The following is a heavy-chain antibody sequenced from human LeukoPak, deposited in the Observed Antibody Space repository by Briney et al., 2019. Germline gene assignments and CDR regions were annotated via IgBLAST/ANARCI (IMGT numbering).Heavy chain of an antibody. CDR3: ARQKQLVV. CDR1: GGSISSYY. Sequence: SETLSLTCTVSGGSISSYYWSWIRQPPGKGLEWIGYIYTSGSTNYNPSLKSRVTISVDTSKSQFSLKLSSVTAADTAVYYCARQKQLVVWGQGTLVTVSS. D-gene: IGHD6-6*01. J-gene: IGHJ4*02. CDR2: IYTSGST. V-gene: IGHV4-4*09.